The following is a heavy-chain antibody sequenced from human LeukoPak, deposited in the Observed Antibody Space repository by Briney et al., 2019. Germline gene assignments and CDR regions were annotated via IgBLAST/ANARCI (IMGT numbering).Heavy chain of an antibody. J-gene: IGHJ6*02. CDR2: ISYDGDNI. Sequence: GRSLRLSCAASGLTFSTYGMHWVRQAPGKGLEWLAVISYDGDNIYYADSVKGRFTISRDNSKNTLYLQMNSLRTEDTAVYYCAKEFDATYYFYYGLDVWGQGTTVTVSS. CDR3: AKEFDATYYFYYGLDV. CDR1: GLTFSTYG. D-gene: IGHD2-15*01. V-gene: IGHV3-30*18.